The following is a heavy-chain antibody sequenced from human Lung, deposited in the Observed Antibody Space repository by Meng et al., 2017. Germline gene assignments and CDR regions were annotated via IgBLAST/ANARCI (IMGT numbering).Heavy chain of an antibody. V-gene: IGHV3-15*01. J-gene: IGHJ4*02. CDR3: ATGAAAADH. CDR1: GFSFTDAW. D-gene: IGHD6-13*01. CDR2: IKSNSDGGTT. Sequence: EVQLVESGGGVVKPGGSLRLSCVASGFSFTDAWMSWVRQAPGKGLEWVGRIKSNSDGGTTDYAAPVKGRFTISRDDSKNTLYLQMNSLITEDTAVYFCATGAAAADHWGQGTLVTVSS.